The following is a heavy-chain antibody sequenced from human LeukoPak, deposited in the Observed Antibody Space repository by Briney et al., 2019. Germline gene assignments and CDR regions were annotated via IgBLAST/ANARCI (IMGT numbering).Heavy chain of an antibody. V-gene: IGHV3-48*03. CDR3: ALPRGAYYDSSGSLFDY. J-gene: IGHJ4*02. CDR2: ISSSGSTI. Sequence: GGSLRLSCAASGFTFSSYEMNWVRQAPGKGLEWVSYISSSGSTIYYADSVKGRFTISRDNAKNSLYLQMNSLRAEDMAAYYCALPRGAYYDSSGSLFDYWGQGTLVTVSS. CDR1: GFTFSSYE. D-gene: IGHD3-22*01.